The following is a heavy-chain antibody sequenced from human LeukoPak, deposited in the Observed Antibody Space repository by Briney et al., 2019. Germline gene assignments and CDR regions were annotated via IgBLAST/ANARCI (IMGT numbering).Heavy chain of an antibody. J-gene: IGHJ4*02. CDR2: ISFSGDNS. CDR3: AKSQRLVDY. Sequence: GGSLRLSCAAPGFNFRDAAMTWVRQAPGKGLEWVSLISFSGDNSYYADSVKGRFTISRDNSKNTLSLQMNSLRAEDTAVYYCAKSQRLVDYWGQGTLVTVSS. CDR1: GFNFRDAA. D-gene: IGHD6-25*01. V-gene: IGHV3-23*01.